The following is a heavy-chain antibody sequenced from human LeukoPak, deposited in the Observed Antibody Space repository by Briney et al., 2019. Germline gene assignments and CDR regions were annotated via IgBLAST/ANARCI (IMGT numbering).Heavy chain of an antibody. CDR1: GFTFSSYA. Sequence: GGSLRLSCAASGFTFSSYAMHWVRQAPGKGLEYVSAISSNGGSTYYANSVKGRFTISRDNSKNTLYLQMGSLRAEDMAVYYCARARSRSRWEKYIYYGMAVWGQGTTVTVSS. CDR2: ISSNGGST. D-gene: IGHD6-13*01. V-gene: IGHV3-64*01. CDR3: ARARSRSRWEKYIYYGMAV. J-gene: IGHJ6*02.